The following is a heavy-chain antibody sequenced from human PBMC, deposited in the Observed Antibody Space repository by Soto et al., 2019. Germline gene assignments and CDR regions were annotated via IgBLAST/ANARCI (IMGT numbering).Heavy chain of an antibody. CDR2: IRSKAYGGTT. V-gene: IGHV3-49*03. CDR1: GFTFGDYA. Sequence: GGSLRLSCTASGFTFGDYAMSWFRQAPGKGLEWVGFIRSKAYGGTTEYAASVKGRFTISRDDSKSIAYLQMNSLKTEDTAVYYCTSRYFDWLPDWDWLAPWGQGTLVTVSS. D-gene: IGHD3-9*01. J-gene: IGHJ5*02. CDR3: TSRYFDWLPDWDWLAP.